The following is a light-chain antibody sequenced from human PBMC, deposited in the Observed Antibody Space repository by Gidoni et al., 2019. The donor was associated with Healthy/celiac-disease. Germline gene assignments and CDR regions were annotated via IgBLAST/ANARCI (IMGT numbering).Light chain of an antibody. V-gene: IGKV3-11*01. Sequence: IVLTQSPATLSLSPGERATLSCRASQSVSSYLAWYQQKPGQAPRLLIYDASNRATGIPARFSGSGSGTDFTLTISSLEPEDFAVYYCQQRRSYTFGQGTKLEIK. CDR1: QSVSSY. J-gene: IGKJ2*01. CDR2: DAS. CDR3: QQRRSYT.